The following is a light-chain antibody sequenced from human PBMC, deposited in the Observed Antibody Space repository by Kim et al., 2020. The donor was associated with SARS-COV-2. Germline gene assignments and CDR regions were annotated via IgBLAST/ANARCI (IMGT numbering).Light chain of an antibody. CDR2: DAS. Sequence: LSAGESVTLPCRASQSVSSSLAWYQQKPGQAPRLLIYDASNRATGIPARFGGSGSGTDFTLTISSLEPEDFAFYYCQQRSNWPITFGQGTRLEIK. J-gene: IGKJ5*01. CDR1: QSVSSS. CDR3: QQRSNWPIT. V-gene: IGKV3-11*01.